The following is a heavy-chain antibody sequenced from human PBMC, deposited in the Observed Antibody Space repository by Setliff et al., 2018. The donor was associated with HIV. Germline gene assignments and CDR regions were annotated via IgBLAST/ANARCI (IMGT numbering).Heavy chain of an antibody. Sequence: GSLRLSCAASGFTFSSYSMNWVRQAPGKGLEWVSSISSSSSYMDYADSVKGRFTISRDNAKNSVYLQMNSLRAEDTAVYYCARPLLRTNTVYGILGNWFDSWGRGTLVTVSS. V-gene: IGHV3-21*04. CDR3: ARPLLRTNTVYGILGNWFDS. CDR1: GFTFSSYS. J-gene: IGHJ5*01. CDR2: ISSSSSYM. D-gene: IGHD2-8*01.